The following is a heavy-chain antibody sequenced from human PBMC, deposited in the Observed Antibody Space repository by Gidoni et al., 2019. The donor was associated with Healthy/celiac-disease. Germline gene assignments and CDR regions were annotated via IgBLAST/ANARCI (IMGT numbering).Heavy chain of an antibody. Sequence: EVQLLESGGGLVQPGGSLRLSCAASGFTFSSYAMSWVRQAPGKGLEWVSAISGSGGSTYYADSVKGRFTISRDNSKNTLYLQMNSLRAEDTAVYYCAKDPGYCSGGSCYPQDYWGQGTLVTVSS. CDR1: GFTFSSYA. D-gene: IGHD2-15*01. J-gene: IGHJ4*02. CDR3: AKDPGYCSGGSCYPQDY. V-gene: IGHV3-23*01. CDR2: ISGSGGST.